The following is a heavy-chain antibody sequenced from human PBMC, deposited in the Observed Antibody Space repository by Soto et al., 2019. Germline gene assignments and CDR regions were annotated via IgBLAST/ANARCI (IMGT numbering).Heavy chain of an antibody. CDR2: IYSGGST. J-gene: IGHJ4*02. Sequence: EVQLVETGGGLIQPGGSLRLSCAASGFTVSNNYMSWVRQAPGKGLEWVSLIYSGGSTYYADSVKGRFTISRDNSKNTLYPQMNSLRAEDTAVYYCATYSSLDYWGQGTLVTVSS. CDR1: GFTVSNNY. D-gene: IGHD6-13*01. V-gene: IGHV3-53*02. CDR3: ATYSSLDY.